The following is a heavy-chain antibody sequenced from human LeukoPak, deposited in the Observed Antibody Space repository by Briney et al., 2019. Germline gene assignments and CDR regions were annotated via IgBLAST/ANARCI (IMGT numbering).Heavy chain of an antibody. CDR1: GFTVSSNY. Sequence: GGSLRLSCAASGFTVSSNYMSWVRQAPGKGLEWVSVIYSGGSTYYADSVKGRFTISRDNSKNTLYLQMNSLRAEDTAVYYCAGEGFGDYYYYYYMDVWGKGTTVTVSS. D-gene: IGHD3-10*01. CDR3: AGEGFGDYYYYYYMDV. CDR2: IYSGGST. V-gene: IGHV3-53*01. J-gene: IGHJ6*03.